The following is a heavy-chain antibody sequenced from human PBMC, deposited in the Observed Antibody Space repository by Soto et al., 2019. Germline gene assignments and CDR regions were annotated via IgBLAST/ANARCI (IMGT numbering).Heavy chain of an antibody. Sequence: PSQTLSLTCAISGDSVSSNIAAWNLIRQSPSSGLEWLGRTYYRSKWYTDYPVSVKSRITINPDTSKNQFSLQLNSVAPEDTAVYYCARDLSGRLDYWGQGTLVTVSS. CDR3: ARDLSGRLDY. D-gene: IGHD6-25*01. J-gene: IGHJ4*02. V-gene: IGHV6-1*01. CDR2: TYYRSKWYT. CDR1: GDSVSSNIAA.